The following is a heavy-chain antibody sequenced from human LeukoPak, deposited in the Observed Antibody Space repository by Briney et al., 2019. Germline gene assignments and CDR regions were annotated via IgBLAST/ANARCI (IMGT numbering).Heavy chain of an antibody. J-gene: IGHJ6*03. Sequence: GASVKVSCEASGGTFSSYAISWVRQAPGQGLEWMGGIIPIFGTANFAQKFQGRVTITADESTSTAYMELSSLRSEDTAVYYCARAHPSMVRGVIGAYYYYYMDVWGKGTTVNVSS. CDR1: GGTFSSYA. V-gene: IGHV1-69*01. D-gene: IGHD3-10*01. CDR2: IIPIFGTA. CDR3: ARAHPSMVRGVIGAYYYYYMDV.